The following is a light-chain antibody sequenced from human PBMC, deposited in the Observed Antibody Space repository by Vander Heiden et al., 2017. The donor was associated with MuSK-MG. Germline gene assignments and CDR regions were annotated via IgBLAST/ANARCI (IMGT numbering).Light chain of an antibody. V-gene: IGKV1-13*02. CDR2: HAS. CDR1: QGITNA. CDR3: QQFDSFPHT. Sequence: AIQLPQFPSSLPASLGDRVIITCRASQGITNALAWYQPKPGKPPHLLIYHASSLESGVPSRFRGSGSGTDFTLTITSLQPEDFATYYCQQFDSFPHTFGQGTKLEI. J-gene: IGKJ2*01.